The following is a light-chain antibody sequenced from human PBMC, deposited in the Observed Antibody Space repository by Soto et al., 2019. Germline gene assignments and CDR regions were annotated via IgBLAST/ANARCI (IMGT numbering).Light chain of an antibody. CDR3: QQYYSYPQT. CDR1: QSISSY. CDR2: AAS. V-gene: IGKV1-8*01. J-gene: IGKJ1*01. Sequence: AIRMTQSPSSFSASTGDRVAITCRASQSISSYLNWYQQKPGKAPKLLIYAASTLQSGVPSRFSGSGSGTDFTLTISCLQSEDFATYYCQQYYSYPQTFGQGTKVDIK.